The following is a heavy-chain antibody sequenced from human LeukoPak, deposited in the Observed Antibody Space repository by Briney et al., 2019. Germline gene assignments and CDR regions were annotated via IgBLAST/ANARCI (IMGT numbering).Heavy chain of an antibody. CDR3: ARDTPATMGAFDI. CDR1: GGSINSSNYY. CDR2: IYYSGST. Sequence: KPSETLSLTCTVSGGSINSSNYYWGWIRQPPGKGLEWIGTIYYSGSTYYNPSLKSRVTISVDTSKNQFSLKPSSVTATDTAVYYCARDTPATMGAFDIWGQGTMVTVSS. D-gene: IGHD5-12*01. V-gene: IGHV4-39*02. J-gene: IGHJ3*02.